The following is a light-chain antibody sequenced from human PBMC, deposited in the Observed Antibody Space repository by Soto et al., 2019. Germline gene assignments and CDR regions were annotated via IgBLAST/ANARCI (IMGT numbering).Light chain of an antibody. Sequence: DIQMTQSPSSLSASVGDRVTMTCRASETISTFLHWYQHKPGKAPKLLIYAASRLQSGVPSRFSGSVSGTDFTLTINGLQPEDFASYYCQQSYSTSPITFGPGTRLEI. CDR2: AAS. J-gene: IGKJ5*01. V-gene: IGKV1-39*01. CDR3: QQSYSTSPIT. CDR1: ETISTF.